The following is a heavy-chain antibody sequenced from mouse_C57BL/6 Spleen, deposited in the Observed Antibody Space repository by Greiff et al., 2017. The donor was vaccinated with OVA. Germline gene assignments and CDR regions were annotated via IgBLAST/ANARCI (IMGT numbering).Heavy chain of an antibody. J-gene: IGHJ1*03. V-gene: IGHV1-62-2*01. Sequence: QVQLKQSGAELVKPGASVKLSCKASGYTFTEYTIHWVKQRSGQGLEWIGWFYPGSGSIKYNENFKDKATLTADKSSSTVYMERSRLTSEDSAVYFCARHEGAYYSNSYWYFDVWGTGTTVTVSS. D-gene: IGHD2-5*01. CDR3: ARHEGAYYSNSYWYFDV. CDR1: GYTFTEYT. CDR2: FYPGSGSI.